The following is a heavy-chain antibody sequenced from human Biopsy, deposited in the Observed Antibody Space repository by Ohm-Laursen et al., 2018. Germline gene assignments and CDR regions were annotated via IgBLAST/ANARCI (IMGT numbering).Heavy chain of an antibody. V-gene: IGHV3-53*01. CDR2: IYSGDST. CDR1: GFVVSGTQ. D-gene: IGHD6-25*01. CDR3: ARATYSSGHKIDS. Sequence: SLRLSCAASGFVVSGTQMSWVRRAPRKGLEWVSVIYSGDSTYYADSVKGRFTISRDESKNTLYLQMNRLRAKDTAVYHCARATYSSGHKIDSWGQGTLVTVSS. J-gene: IGHJ4*02.